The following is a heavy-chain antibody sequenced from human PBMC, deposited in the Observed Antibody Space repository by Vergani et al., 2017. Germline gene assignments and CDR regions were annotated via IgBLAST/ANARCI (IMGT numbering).Heavy chain of an antibody. CDR1: GGSISSSSYY. V-gene: IGHV4-39*07. D-gene: IGHD6-19*01. CDR2: LSASDRRT. CDR3: AKVGRSEVAGTFGAFDI. J-gene: IGHJ3*02. Sequence: QLQLQESGPGLVKPSETLSLTCTVSGGSISSSSYYWGWIRQPPGKGLEWVSTLSASDRRTHYADSVKGRFTISRDISKNTLFLHMNSLRPEDTAVYYCAKVGRSEVAGTFGAFDIWGQGTMVTVSS.